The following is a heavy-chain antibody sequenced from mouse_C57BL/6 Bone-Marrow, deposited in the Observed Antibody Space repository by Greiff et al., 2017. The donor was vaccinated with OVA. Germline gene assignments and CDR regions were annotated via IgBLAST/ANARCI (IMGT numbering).Heavy chain of an antibody. D-gene: IGHD2-3*01. J-gene: IGHJ3*01. CDR2: IWGDVST. V-gene: IGHV2-3*01. CDR3: AKPDVYDPFAY. Sequence: VQVVESGPGLVAPSQSLSLTCTVSGFSLTSYGVSWVRQPPGKGLEWLGVIWGDVSTNYHSALRSRMSISKDNSKSQVFLKLNSLQTDDTATYYCAKPDVYDPFAYWGQGTLVTVSA. CDR1: GFSLTSYG.